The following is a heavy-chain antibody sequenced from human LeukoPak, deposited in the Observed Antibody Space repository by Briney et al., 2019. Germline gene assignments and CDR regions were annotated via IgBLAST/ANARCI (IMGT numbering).Heavy chain of an antibody. J-gene: IGHJ6*02. D-gene: IGHD5-24*01. CDR2: IIPILGIT. Sequence: SVKVSCKASGGTFSSYAISWVRQAPGQGLEWMGRIIPILGITNYAQKFQGRVTITPDKSTSTAYMELSSLRSEDTDVYDCARDRDGYSYYYYGMDVWGQGTTVTVSS. V-gene: IGHV1-69*04. CDR3: ARDRDGYSYYYYGMDV. CDR1: GGTFSSYA.